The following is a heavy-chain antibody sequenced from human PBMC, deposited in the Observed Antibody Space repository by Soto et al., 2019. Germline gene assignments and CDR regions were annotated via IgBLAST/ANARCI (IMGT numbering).Heavy chain of an antibody. J-gene: IGHJ4*02. CDR3: AIPRDGTGFDY. CDR2: ISGSGGST. Sequence: GGSLRLSCAASGFTFSSYTMSWVRQAPGKGLEWVSAISGSGGSTYYADSVKGRFTISRDNSKNTLYLQMNSLRAEDTAVYYCAIPRDGTGFDYWGQGTLVTVSS. V-gene: IGHV3-23*01. CDR1: GFTFSSYT. D-gene: IGHD2-8*02.